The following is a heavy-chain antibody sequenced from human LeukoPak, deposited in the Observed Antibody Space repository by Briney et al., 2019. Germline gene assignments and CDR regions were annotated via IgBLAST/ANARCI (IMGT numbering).Heavy chain of an antibody. CDR3: AKVDIVVVPAALDAFDI. CDR1: GFTFSSYG. D-gene: IGHD2-2*01. V-gene: IGHV3-30*02. J-gene: IGHJ4*02. CDR2: IRYDGSNK. Sequence: GRSLRLSCAASGFTFSSYGMHWVRQAPGKGLEWVAFIRYDGSNKYYADSVKGRFTISRDNSKNTLYLQMNSLRAEDTAVYYCAKVDIVVVPAALDAFDIWGQGTLVTVSS.